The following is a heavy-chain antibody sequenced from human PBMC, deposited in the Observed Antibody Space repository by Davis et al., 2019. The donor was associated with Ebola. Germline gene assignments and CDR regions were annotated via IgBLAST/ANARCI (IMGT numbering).Heavy chain of an antibody. J-gene: IGHJ5*02. CDR1: GASISSRSYY. CDR3: ARGRSRYYDFWSGREGWFDP. CDR2: FSYGDNTH. Sequence: MPSETLSLTCTVSGASISSRSYYWGWIRQPPGKGLEWVGSFSYGDNTHYYNPSLRRRVTISVDTSRNQFSLKLSSATAADTAVYYCARGRSRYYDFWSGREGWFDPWGQGTLVTISS. V-gene: IGHV4-39*01. D-gene: IGHD3-3*01.